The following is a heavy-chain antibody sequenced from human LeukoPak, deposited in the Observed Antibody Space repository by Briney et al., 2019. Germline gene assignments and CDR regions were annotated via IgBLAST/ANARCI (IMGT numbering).Heavy chain of an antibody. CDR1: GFSFSDYY. CDR3: ARDRDWAFDI. CDR2: ITSSGTTI. V-gene: IGHV3-11*04. Sequence: GGSLRLSCAAFGFSFSDYYMSWIRQAPGKGLEWVSYITSSGTTIYADSVKGRFTISRDNAKNSLFLQMNSLRDEDTAVYFCARDRDWAFDIWGQGTMVTVSS. J-gene: IGHJ3*02. D-gene: IGHD3-9*01.